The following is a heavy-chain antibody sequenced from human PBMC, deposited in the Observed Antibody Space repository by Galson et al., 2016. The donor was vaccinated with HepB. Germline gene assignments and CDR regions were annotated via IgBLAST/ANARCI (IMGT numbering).Heavy chain of an antibody. CDR3: VQGSTAPAV. V-gene: IGHV3-30*18. CDR2: DSMDGRRK. D-gene: IGHD1-26*01. Sequence: SLRLSCAASGFTFNDHYMDWARQAPGKGLEWVAADSMDGRRKFYSDSVRGRFTISRDNSKNTLSLQMNSLTADDTAIYYCVQGSTAPAVWGKGTTVTVSS. CDR1: GFTFNDHY. J-gene: IGHJ6*04.